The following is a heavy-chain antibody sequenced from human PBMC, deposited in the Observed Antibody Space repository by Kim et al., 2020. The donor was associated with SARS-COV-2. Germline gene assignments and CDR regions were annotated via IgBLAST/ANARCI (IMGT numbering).Heavy chain of an antibody. Sequence: ADTVKGQCTISRDNAKNSLYRQMNSLRAEDTAVYYCARASSFSGSYYVVYWGQGTLVTVSS. CDR3: ARASSFSGSYYVVY. J-gene: IGHJ4*02. V-gene: IGHV3-11*01. D-gene: IGHD1-26*01.